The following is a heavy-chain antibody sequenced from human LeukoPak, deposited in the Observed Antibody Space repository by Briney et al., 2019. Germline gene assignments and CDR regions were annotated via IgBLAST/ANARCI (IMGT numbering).Heavy chain of an antibody. CDR2: INHSGST. V-gene: IGHV4-34*01. CDR3: ARGVSFQGYYYYYGMDV. D-gene: IGHD3-16*01. Sequence: SETLSLTCAVYGGSFSGYYWSWIRQPPGKGLEWIGEINHSGSTNYNPSLKSRVTISVDASKNQFSLKLSSVTAADTAVYYCARGVSFQGYYYYYGMDVWGQGTTVTVSS. J-gene: IGHJ6*02. CDR1: GGSFSGYY.